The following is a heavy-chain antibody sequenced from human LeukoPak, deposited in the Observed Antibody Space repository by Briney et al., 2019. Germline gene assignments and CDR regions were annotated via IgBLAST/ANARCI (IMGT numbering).Heavy chain of an antibody. J-gene: IGHJ3*02. CDR1: GFTFSSHS. Sequence: PGGSLRLSCAASGFTFSSHSMNWVRQTPAKGLEWMANIRQDGNVRYYVDSVRGRFTISRDNAKNSLYLQMNNLRADDTALYYCAREIVGYDAFDIWGQGTMVTVSS. D-gene: IGHD1-1*01. CDR2: IRQDGNVR. V-gene: IGHV3-7*01. CDR3: AREIVGYDAFDI.